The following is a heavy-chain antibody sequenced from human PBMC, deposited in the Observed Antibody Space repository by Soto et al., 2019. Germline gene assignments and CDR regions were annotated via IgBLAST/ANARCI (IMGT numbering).Heavy chain of an antibody. J-gene: IGHJ4*02. V-gene: IGHV3-7*01. CDR3: ARDSD. Sequence: EVQLAESGGGLVQPGGSLRLSCAGSGFTFSSAWMSWVRQAPGKGLEWVANINPAGSAHYYVDSVTGRFTISRDSAKNSLYLQMSTLRVEDTALYYCARDSDWGQGTLVTVSS. CDR1: GFTFSSAW. CDR2: INPAGSAH.